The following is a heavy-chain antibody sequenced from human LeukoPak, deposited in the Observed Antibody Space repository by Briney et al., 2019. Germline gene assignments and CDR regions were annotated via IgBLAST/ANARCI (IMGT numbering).Heavy chain of an antibody. V-gene: IGHV1-18*01. CDR3: ARDIGVAAAGTGTNWFDP. Sequence: ASVKVSCKASGGTFSSYAISWVRQAPGQGLEWMGWISAYNGNTNYAQKLQGRVTMTTDTSTSTAYMELRSLRSDDTAVYYCARDIGVAAAGTGTNWFDPWGQGTLVTVSS. CDR2: ISAYNGNT. D-gene: IGHD6-13*01. J-gene: IGHJ5*02. CDR1: GGTFSSYA.